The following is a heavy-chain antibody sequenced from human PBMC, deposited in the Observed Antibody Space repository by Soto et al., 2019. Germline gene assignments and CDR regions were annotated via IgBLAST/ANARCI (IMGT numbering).Heavy chain of an antibody. J-gene: IGHJ6*02. CDR3: ARKTGCAPNYYYYYGMDV. CDR1: GGSISSYY. CDR2: IYYSGST. Sequence: PSETLSLTCTVSGGSISSYYWSWIRQPPGKGLEWIGYIYYSGSTNYNPSLKSRVTISVDTSKNQFSLKLSSVTAADTAVYYCARKTGCAPNYYYYYGMDVWGQGTTVTVSS. V-gene: IGHV4-59*08. D-gene: IGHD3-9*01.